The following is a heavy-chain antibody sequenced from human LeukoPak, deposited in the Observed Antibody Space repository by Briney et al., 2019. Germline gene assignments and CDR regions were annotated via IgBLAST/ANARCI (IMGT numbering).Heavy chain of an antibody. D-gene: IGHD6-13*01. CDR1: RITFSTYS. J-gene: IGHJ4*02. V-gene: IGHV3-48*01. CDR2: ISSSSSII. CDR3: ASRHNTAWYTY. Sequence: GGSLRLSCAASRITFSTYSMTWVRQAPGKGLEWLAYISSSSSIIDYADSVKGRFTISRDNAKNSLYLQMKSLRAEDTAFYYCASRHNTAWYTYWGQGTLVTVSS.